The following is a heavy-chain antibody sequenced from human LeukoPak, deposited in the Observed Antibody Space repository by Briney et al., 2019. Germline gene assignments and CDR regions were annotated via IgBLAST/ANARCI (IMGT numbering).Heavy chain of an antibody. V-gene: IGHV3-21*01. CDR2: ISGSSVYI. Sequence: GGSLRLSCAASGFTFSSYTMNWVRQAPGKGLEWVSCISGSSVYIYYADSLKGRFTISRDNAKNSLYLQMNSLRAEDTAVYYCATVPYSSGWPDAFDIWGQGTMVTVSS. D-gene: IGHD6-19*01. CDR1: GFTFSSYT. J-gene: IGHJ3*02. CDR3: ATVPYSSGWPDAFDI.